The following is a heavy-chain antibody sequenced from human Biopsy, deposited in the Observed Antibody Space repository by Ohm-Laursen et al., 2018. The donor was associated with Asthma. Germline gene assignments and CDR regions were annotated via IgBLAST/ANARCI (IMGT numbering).Heavy chain of an antibody. D-gene: IGHD6-19*01. J-gene: IGHJ4*02. V-gene: IGHV3-30*04. Sequence: SLRLSCSASRFTYEMHWVRQAPGKGLEWVAVISYDGSSIYYADPVKGRFTISRDNSKNTLSLQMNSLTAEDTAVYYCAKEGVAGTHIEDWGQGTLVTVSS. CDR1: RFTYE. CDR2: ISYDGSSI. CDR3: AKEGVAGTHIED.